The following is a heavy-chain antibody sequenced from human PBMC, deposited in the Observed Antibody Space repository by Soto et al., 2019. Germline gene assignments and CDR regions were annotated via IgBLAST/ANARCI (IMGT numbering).Heavy chain of an antibody. Sequence: GGSLRLSCAASEFTFSNYAMSWVRQAPGKGLEWVSSISDNGGTTYYADSVKGRFTISRDNSMNTLYLQMNSLRAEDTAVYYCAVPVDNWNDGNLGYYYYYGMDVWGQGTTVTVSS. CDR2: ISDNGGTT. J-gene: IGHJ6*02. D-gene: IGHD1-1*01. CDR1: EFTFSNYA. CDR3: AVPVDNWNDGNLGYYYYYGMDV. V-gene: IGHV3-23*01.